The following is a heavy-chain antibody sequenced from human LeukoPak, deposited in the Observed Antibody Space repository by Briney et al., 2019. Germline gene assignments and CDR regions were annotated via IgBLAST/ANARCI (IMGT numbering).Heavy chain of an antibody. D-gene: IGHD1-1*01. CDR1: GFTFSSYE. V-gene: IGHV3-48*03. CDR3: AKSPKTGFLFDY. J-gene: IGHJ4*02. Sequence: GGSLRLSCAASGFTFSSYEMNWVRQGPGEGLEWVSYISSSGTTKYYADSVKGRFTISRDNSKNTLYLQMSSLRAEDTAVYYCAKSPKTGFLFDYWGKGTLFTVSS. CDR2: ISSSGTTK.